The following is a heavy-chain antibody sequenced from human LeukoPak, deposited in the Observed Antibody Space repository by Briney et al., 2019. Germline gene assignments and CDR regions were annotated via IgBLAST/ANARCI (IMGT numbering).Heavy chain of an antibody. V-gene: IGHV4-39*07. J-gene: IGHJ6*03. CDR2: IYYSGST. Sequence: ASETLSLTCTVSGGSISSSSYYWGWIRQPPGKGLEWIGSIYYSGSTYYNPSLKSRVTISVDTSKNQISLKLSSVTAADTAVYYCARLFSGSYYYYMDVWGKGTTVTVSS. CDR1: GGSISSSSYY. D-gene: IGHD1-26*01. CDR3: ARLFSGSYYYYMDV.